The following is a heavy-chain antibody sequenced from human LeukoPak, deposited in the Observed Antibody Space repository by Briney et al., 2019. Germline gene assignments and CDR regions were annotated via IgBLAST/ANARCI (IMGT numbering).Heavy chain of an antibody. CDR1: GFNFNTYT. CDR3: ARDRSTDAISEY. D-gene: IGHD1-1*01. Sequence: GGSLRLSCSASGFNFNTYTLTWVRQTPGKRPEWLSAITGGHGATYYADSVRGRFTITRDNSRNIFYLDMSGLRAEDTAVYYCARDRSTDAISEYWGQGTLVAVSS. V-gene: IGHV3-23*01. J-gene: IGHJ4*02. CDR2: ITGGHGAT.